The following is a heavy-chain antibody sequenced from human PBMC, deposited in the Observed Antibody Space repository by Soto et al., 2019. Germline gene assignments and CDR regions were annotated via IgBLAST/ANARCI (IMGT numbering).Heavy chain of an antibody. V-gene: IGHV3-53*02. CDR1: GVSVSRNY. D-gene: IGHD6-25*01. Sequence: QLVETGGGLIQPGTSLTLSCAASGVSVSRNYMTWVRQAPGKGLEWVSFVYSGGATFYADSVKGRFILSRDDSQNTMYLQMNNLSAEDPAVYYCPGVAGRLRGRGTLVPVAS. J-gene: IGHJ4*02. CDR3: PGVAGRL. CDR2: VYSGGAT.